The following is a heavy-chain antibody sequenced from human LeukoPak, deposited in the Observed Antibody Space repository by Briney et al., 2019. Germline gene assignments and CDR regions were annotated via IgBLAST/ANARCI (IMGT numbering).Heavy chain of an antibody. V-gene: IGHV3-23*01. CDR2: TSGSGVNS. CDR1: GFALRSYD. J-gene: IGHJ4*02. D-gene: IGHD5-12*01. Sequence: GGSLRLSCAASGFALRSYDMSWVRQAPGKGLEWVAATSGSGVNSYYADSVRGRFTISRDNSQNTLYLQMDSLRAEDTALYYCAKEYSGYDFDYWGQGTLVTVSS. CDR3: AKEYSGYDFDY.